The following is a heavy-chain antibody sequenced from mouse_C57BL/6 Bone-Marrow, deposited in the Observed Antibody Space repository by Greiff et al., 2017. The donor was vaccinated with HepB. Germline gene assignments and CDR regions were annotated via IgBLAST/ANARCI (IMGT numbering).Heavy chain of an antibody. D-gene: IGHD1-1*01. Sequence: VHLVESGAELARPGASVKMSCKASGYTFTSYTMHWVKQRPGQGLEWIGYINPSSGYTKYNQKFKDKATLTADKSSSTAYMQLSSLTSEDSAVYYCAPTTVVAGKNYFDDWGQGTTLTVSS. V-gene: IGHV1-4*01. CDR3: APTTVVAGKNYFDD. CDR1: GYTFTSYT. CDR2: INPSSGYT. J-gene: IGHJ2*01.